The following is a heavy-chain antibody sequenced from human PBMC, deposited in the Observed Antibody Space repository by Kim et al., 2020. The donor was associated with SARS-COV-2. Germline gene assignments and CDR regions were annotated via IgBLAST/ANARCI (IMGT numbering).Heavy chain of an antibody. V-gene: IGHV1-69*13. CDR1: GGTFSSYA. CDR3: ARDRNYYYDSSGYSYFDY. CDR2: IIPIFGTA. Sequence: SVKVSCKASGGTFSSYAISWVRQAPGQGLEWMGGIIPIFGTANYAQKFQGRVTITADESTSTAYMELSSLRSEDTAVYYCARDRNYYYDSSGYSYFDYWGQGTLVTVSS. J-gene: IGHJ4*02. D-gene: IGHD3-22*01.